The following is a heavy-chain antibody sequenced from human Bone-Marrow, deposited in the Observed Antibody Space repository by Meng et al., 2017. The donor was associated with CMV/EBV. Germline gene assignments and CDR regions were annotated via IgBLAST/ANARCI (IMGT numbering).Heavy chain of an antibody. D-gene: IGHD1-14*01. V-gene: IGHV3-53*01. CDR3: ARDVFGITGYYYGMDV. CDR2: IYSGGST. Sequence: GESLKISCAASGFTVSSNYMSWVRQAPGKGLEWVSVIYSGGSTYYADSVKGRFTISRDNSKNTLYLQTNSLRAEDTAVYYCARDVFGITGYYYGMDVWGQGTTVTVSS. CDR1: GFTVSSNY. J-gene: IGHJ6*02.